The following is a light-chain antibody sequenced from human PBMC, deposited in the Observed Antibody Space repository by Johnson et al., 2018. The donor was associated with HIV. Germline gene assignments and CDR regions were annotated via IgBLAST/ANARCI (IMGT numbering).Light chain of an antibody. CDR1: SSNIGNNY. Sequence: QSVLTQPPSVSAALGQKVTISCSGSSSNIGNNYVSWYQQLPGTAPKLLIYENNKRPSGIPDRFSGSKSGTSATLGITGLQTGDEADYYCGTWDTSLSTRGVFGTGTKVTVL. V-gene: IGLV1-51*02. CDR2: ENN. J-gene: IGLJ1*01. CDR3: GTWDTSLSTRGV.